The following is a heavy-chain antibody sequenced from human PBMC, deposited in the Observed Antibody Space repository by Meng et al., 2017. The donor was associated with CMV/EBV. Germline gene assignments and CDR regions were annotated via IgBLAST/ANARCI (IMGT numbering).Heavy chain of an antibody. CDR2: INPNSGGT. CDR1: GYTFTGYY. Sequence: ASAKVSCKASGYTFTGYYMHWVRQAPGQGLEWMGWINPNSGGTNYAQKFQGRVTMTRDTSISTAYMELSRLRSDDTAVYYCARDRNYDFWSGYYTGFDYWGQGTLVTVSS. J-gene: IGHJ4*02. D-gene: IGHD3-3*01. V-gene: IGHV1-2*02. CDR3: ARDRNYDFWSGYYTGFDY.